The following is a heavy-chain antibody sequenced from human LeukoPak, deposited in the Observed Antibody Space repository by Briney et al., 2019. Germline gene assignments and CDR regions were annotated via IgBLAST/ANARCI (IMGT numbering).Heavy chain of an antibody. CDR2: IRYDGRNK. Sequence: GGSLRLSCAASGFTFRSYGMHWVRQAPGKGLEGVTFIRYDGRNKYYTDSVKGRFTISRDNSKNTLYLQMNSLRTEDTAVYYCAKDSYYYYIDVWGKGTTVTVSS. CDR3: AKDSYYYYIDV. V-gene: IGHV3-30*02. J-gene: IGHJ6*03. CDR1: GFTFRSYG.